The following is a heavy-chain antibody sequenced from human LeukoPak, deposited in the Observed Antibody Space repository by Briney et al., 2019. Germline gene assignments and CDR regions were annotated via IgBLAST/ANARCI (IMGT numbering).Heavy chain of an antibody. V-gene: IGHV3-66*01. J-gene: IGHJ6*02. CDR2: IYSGGDT. CDR1: GFTVSRNY. Sequence: GGSLRLSCAASGFTVSRNYMTWVRQAPGKGLEWVSLIYSGGDTYFADSVKGRFTVSSDNSKNTLYLQMTSLRAEDTAVYYCARDQRPNGLDVWGQGTTVTVSS. D-gene: IGHD6-6*01. CDR3: ARDQRPNGLDV.